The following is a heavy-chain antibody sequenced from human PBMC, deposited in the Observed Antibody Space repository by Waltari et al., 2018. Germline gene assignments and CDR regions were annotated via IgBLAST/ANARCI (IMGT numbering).Heavy chain of an antibody. CDR3: AKDKAAIVYWFDP. D-gene: IGHD2-2*01. CDR2: ISGSGDAT. Sequence: EVQLLESGGGLVQPGGSLRLSCAASGFNFSSYSLNWVHQAPGKGLEWVSAISGSGDATYYADSVKGRFTMSRDNSNNRLYLQMNSLRAEDTAIYYCAKDKAAIVYWFDPWGQGTLVTISS. J-gene: IGHJ5*02. CDR1: GFNFSSYS. V-gene: IGHV3-23*01.